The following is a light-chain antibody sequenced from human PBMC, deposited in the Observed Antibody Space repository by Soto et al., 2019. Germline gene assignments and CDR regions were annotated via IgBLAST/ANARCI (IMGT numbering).Light chain of an antibody. Sequence: QSALTQPASVSGSPRQSITISCTGTSSDIGGYDYVSWYQQHPDKAPKLVIYEVSNRPSGVSNRFSGSKSGNTASLTISGLQAEDEADYYCTSYTPTNTLVFGGGTKVTVL. CDR3: TSYTPTNTLV. CDR2: EVS. CDR1: SSDIGGYDY. J-gene: IGLJ2*01. V-gene: IGLV2-14*01.